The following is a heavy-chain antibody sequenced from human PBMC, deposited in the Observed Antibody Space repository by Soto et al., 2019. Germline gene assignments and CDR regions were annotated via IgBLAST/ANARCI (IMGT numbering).Heavy chain of an antibody. J-gene: IGHJ4*02. CDR3: ARSVVAPFDY. CDR2: IYYSGST. CDR1: GVSISSHGYF. V-gene: IGHV4-61*08. D-gene: IGHD2-15*01. Sequence: LTCTVSGVSISSHGYFWGWIRQAPGKGLEWIGYIYYSGSTNYNPSLKSRVTMSVDTSKNQFSLKLSSVTAADTAVYYCARSVVAPFDYWGQGTLVTVSS.